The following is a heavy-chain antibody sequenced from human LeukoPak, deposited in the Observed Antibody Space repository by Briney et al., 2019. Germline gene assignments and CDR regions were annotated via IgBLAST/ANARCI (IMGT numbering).Heavy chain of an antibody. J-gene: IGHJ4*02. CDR1: GFTFSDYY. CDR3: ARDPQTYGIYYCDSSGPNYFDY. CDR2: ISSSGSTI. V-gene: IGHV3-11*01. D-gene: IGHD3-22*01. Sequence: GGSLRLSCAASGFTFSDYYMSWIRQAPGKGLEWVSYISSSGSTIYYADSVKGRFTISRDNAKNSLYLQMNSLRAEDTAVYYCARDPQTYGIYYCDSSGPNYFDYWGQGTLVTVSS.